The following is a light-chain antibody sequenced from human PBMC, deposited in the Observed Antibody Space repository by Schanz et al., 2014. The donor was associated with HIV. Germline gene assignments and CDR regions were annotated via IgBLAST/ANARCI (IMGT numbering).Light chain of an antibody. CDR2: GAS. V-gene: IGKV3-20*01. CDR3: HQYGDSRGT. CDR1: QSVTRNF. Sequence: ETVLTQSPGSLSLFPGERATLSCRASQSVTRNFLAWYQHKPGQAPRLLISGASSRAAGIPDRFSGSGSGTDFTLTISRLEPEDFAVYYCHQYGDSRGTFGGGTKV. J-gene: IGKJ4*02.